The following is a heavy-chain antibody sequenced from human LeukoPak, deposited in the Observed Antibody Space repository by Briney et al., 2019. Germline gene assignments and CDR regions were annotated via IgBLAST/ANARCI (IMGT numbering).Heavy chain of an antibody. Sequence: SETLSLTCTVSGGSISSYYWSWIRQPAGKGLEWIGRIYTSGSTNYNPSLKSRVTMSVDTSKNQFSLKLSSVTAADTAVYYCAREVTTYYYDSSGYYSFDYWGQRTLVTVSS. CDR2: IYTSGST. CDR1: GGSISSYY. CDR3: AREVTTYYYDSSGYYSFDY. D-gene: IGHD3-22*01. V-gene: IGHV4-4*07. J-gene: IGHJ4*02.